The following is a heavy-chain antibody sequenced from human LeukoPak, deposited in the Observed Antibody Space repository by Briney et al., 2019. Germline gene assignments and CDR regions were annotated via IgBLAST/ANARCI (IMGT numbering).Heavy chain of an antibody. CDR2: IRSKDYGGTT. CDR1: GFTFGDYA. D-gene: IGHD3-9*01. J-gene: IGHJ4*02. CDR3: TRDPGYDILTGYYRPFDY. Sequence: PGRSLRLSCTASGFTFGDYAMSWVRQAPGKGLEGVGFIRSKDYGGTTEYAASVKGRFTISRDDSKIIAYLQMNSLKTEDTAVYYCTRDPGYDILTGYYRPFDYWGQGTLVTVSS. V-gene: IGHV3-49*04.